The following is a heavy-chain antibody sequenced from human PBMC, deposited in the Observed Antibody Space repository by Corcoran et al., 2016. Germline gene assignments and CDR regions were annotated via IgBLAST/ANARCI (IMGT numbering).Heavy chain of an antibody. CDR2: IYPGDSDT. Sequence: EVQLVQSGAEVKKPGESLKISCKGSGYSFTSYWIGWVRQMPGKGLEWMGIIYPGDSDTRYSPSFQGQVTLSADKSISTAYLQWSSLKASDTAMYYCARTYYDDSSGYGGYYFDYWGQGTLVTVSS. V-gene: IGHV5-51*01. CDR3: ARTYYDDSSGYGGYYFDY. J-gene: IGHJ4*02. CDR1: GYSFTSYW. D-gene: IGHD3-22*01.